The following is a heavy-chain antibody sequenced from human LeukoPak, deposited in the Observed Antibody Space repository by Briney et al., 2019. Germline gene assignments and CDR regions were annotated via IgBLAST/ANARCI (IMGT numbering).Heavy chain of an antibody. CDR1: GYTFTSYG. CDR3: ARDVRQLPGTYYYYYMDV. V-gene: IGHV1-69*13. Sequence: GASVKVSCKASGYTFTSYGISWVRQAPGQGLEWMGGIIPIFGTANYAQKFQGRVTITADESTSTAYMELSSLRSEDTAVYYCARDVRQLPGTYYYYYMDVWGKGTTVTVSS. D-gene: IGHD2-2*01. CDR2: IIPIFGTA. J-gene: IGHJ6*03.